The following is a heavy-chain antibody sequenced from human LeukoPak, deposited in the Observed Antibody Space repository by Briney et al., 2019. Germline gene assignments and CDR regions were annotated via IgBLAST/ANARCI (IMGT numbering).Heavy chain of an antibody. V-gene: IGHV1-69*05. CDR2: IIPIFGTA. CDR1: GGTFSSYA. Sequence: SVKVSCKASGGTFSSYAISWVRQAPGQGLEWMGGIIPIFGTANYAQKFQGRVTITTDESTSTAYMELSSLRSEDTAVHYCARGYCSGGSCSRYYYYYMDVWGKGTTVTVSS. CDR3: ARGYCSGGSCSRYYYYYMDV. D-gene: IGHD2-15*01. J-gene: IGHJ6*03.